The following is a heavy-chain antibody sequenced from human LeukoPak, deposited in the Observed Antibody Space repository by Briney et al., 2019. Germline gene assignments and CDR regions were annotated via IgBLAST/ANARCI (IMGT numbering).Heavy chain of an antibody. CDR1: GGSISNSPYH. Sequence: PSETLSLTCSVSGGSISNSPYHWGWIRQPPGKGLEWLGTIYYSGNTYYNPSLKSRLSISVDASKNQFSLRLSSVTAADTAIYYCARRTGTTATTNTGAFDYWGQGTLVTVSS. J-gene: IGHJ4*02. CDR3: ARRTGTTATTNTGAFDY. D-gene: IGHD4-17*01. CDR2: IYYSGNT. V-gene: IGHV4-39*07.